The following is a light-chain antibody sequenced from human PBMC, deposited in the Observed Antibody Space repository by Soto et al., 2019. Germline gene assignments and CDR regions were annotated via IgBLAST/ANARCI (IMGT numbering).Light chain of an antibody. Sequence: EIVMTQSPATLSVSPGERATLSCRASQSVSSNLAWYQQKPGQAHRLLIYGASTRATGIRARFSGSGSGTEFTLTSSSLQSEDFEVYYCQQYNNFFTFGPGTKVDIK. CDR1: QSVSSN. V-gene: IGKV3-15*01. J-gene: IGKJ3*01. CDR2: GAS. CDR3: QQYNNFFT.